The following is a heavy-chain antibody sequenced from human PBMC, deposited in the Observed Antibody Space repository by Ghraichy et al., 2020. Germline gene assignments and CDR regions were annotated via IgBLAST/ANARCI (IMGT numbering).Heavy chain of an antibody. D-gene: IGHD6-6*01. CDR1: GFTFSSHA. Sequence: SCAASGFTFSSHAMNWVRQAPGKGLEWGSYISGTSSNVYYADSVKGRFTISRDNAKNSLFLRINSLRAEDTAVYYCARGMTSRFDYWGQGALVSVSS. V-gene: IGHV3-48*01. CDR2: ISGTSSNV. J-gene: IGHJ4*02. CDR3: ARGMTSRFDY.